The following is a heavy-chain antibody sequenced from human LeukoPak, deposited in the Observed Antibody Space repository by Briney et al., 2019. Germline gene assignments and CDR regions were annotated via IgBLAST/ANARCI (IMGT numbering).Heavy chain of an antibody. Sequence: GASVKVSCKASGYIFTGYNMHWVRQAPGQGLEWMGRINPNSGGTNYAQKFQGRVTMTRETSISTAYMELSGLESVDTAVYYCARDQRWFGQSDTYFDYWGQGTLGTVSS. V-gene: IGHV1-2*06. CDR2: INPNSGGT. D-gene: IGHD3-10*01. J-gene: IGHJ4*02. CDR1: GYIFTGYN. CDR3: ARDQRWFGQSDTYFDY.